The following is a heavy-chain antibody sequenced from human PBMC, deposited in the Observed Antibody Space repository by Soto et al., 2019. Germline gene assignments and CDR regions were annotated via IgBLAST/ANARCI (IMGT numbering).Heavy chain of an antibody. D-gene: IGHD3-22*01. J-gene: IGHJ4*02. CDR2: IYYSGST. CDR1: GGSISSSSYY. V-gene: IGHV4-39*01. Sequence: PSETLSLTCTVSGGSISSSSYYWGWIRQPPGKGLEWIGSIYYSGSTYYNPSLKSRVTISVDTSKNQFSLKLSSVTAADTAVYYCLGYYYDSSGYTFDYWGQGTLVTVSS. CDR3: LGYYYDSSGYTFDY.